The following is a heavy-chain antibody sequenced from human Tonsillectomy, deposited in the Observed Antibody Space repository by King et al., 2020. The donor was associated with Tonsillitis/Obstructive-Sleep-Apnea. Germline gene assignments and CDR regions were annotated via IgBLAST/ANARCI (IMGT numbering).Heavy chain of an antibody. D-gene: IGHD3/OR15-3a*01. CDR2: IYYSGST. J-gene: IGHJ6*03. V-gene: IGHV4-59*01. Sequence: VQLQESDPGLVKPSETLSLNCTVSGGSTNNYYWSWIRQPPGKGLEWIGYIYYSGSTNYNPSLKSRVTISVDTSKHQFSLKLRSVTAADTAVYYCAREGWTEGPTTAGYYYHYYMDVWGKGTTVTVSS. CDR1: GGSTNNYY. CDR3: AREGWTEGPTTAGYYYHYYMDV.